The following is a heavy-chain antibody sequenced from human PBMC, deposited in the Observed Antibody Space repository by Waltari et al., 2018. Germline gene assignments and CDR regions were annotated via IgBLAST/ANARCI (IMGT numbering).Heavy chain of an antibody. V-gene: IGHV1-8*02. J-gene: IGHJ5*02. CDR3: ARGRDVFANFDYNWFDP. Sequence: QVQLVQSGAEVLRPGASVKVSCQASGYTFINYEINWVRQAAGQGLEWMGWVNPKRGATAYDKKFQGRITMTWDTSISTAYMERSNLRSDDTAVLYWARGRDVFANFDYNWFDPWGQGTLVTVSS. D-gene: IGHD3-3*01. CDR2: VNPKRGAT. CDR1: GYTFINYE.